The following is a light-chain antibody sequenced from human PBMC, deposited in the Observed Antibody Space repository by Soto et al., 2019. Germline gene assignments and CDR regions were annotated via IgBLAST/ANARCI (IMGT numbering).Light chain of an antibody. Sequence: QSALTQPASVSGSPGQSITISCNGTSSDVGGYNYVTWYQHHPGKAPKLMIYDVSNRPSGVSNRFSGSKSGNTASLTISGLQADDEADYYCSSYTTSSTRVFGTGTKLTVL. CDR1: SSDVGGYNY. V-gene: IGLV2-14*01. J-gene: IGLJ1*01. CDR3: SSYTTSSTRV. CDR2: DVS.